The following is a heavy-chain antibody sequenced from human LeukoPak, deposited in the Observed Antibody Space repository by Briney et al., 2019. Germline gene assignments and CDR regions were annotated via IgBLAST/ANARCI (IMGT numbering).Heavy chain of an antibody. CDR1: GYTFTSYG. J-gene: IGHJ3*02. V-gene: IGHV1-18*01. Sequence: GASVKVSCKASGYTFTSYGISWVRQAPGQGREWMGWISAYNGNTNYAQKLQGRVTMTTDTSTSTAYMELRSLRSDDTAVYYCARDSLTIFGVVARRGAAFDIWGQGTMVTVSS. CDR3: ARDSLTIFGVVARRGAAFDI. D-gene: IGHD3-3*01. CDR2: ISAYNGNT.